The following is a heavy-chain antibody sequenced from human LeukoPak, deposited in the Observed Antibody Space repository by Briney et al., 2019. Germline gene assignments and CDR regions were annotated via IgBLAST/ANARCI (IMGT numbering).Heavy chain of an antibody. CDR3: ARDSEGYYYDSSGYAFDY. CDR1: GGSISSGGYS. Sequence: SQTLSLTCAVSGGSISSGGYSWSWIRQPPGKGLEWIGYIYYTGTTYYNPSLKSRVTISVDTSKNQFSLKLTSLTAADTAVYYCARDSEGYYYDSSGYAFDYWGQGTLVTVSS. D-gene: IGHD3-22*01. V-gene: IGHV4-30-4*07. CDR2: IYYTGTT. J-gene: IGHJ4*02.